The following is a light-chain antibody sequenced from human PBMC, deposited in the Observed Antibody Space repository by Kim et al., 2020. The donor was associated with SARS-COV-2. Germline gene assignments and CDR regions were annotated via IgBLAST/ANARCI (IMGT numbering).Light chain of an antibody. Sequence: PGKTARSTCGGNNNGSKRGHWYQQKPGQAPVLVIYYDSDRPSGIPERFSGSNSGNTATLTISRVEAGDEADYYCQVWDSSSDHREVFGGGTQLTVL. V-gene: IGLV3-21*04. CDR3: QVWDSSSDHREV. J-gene: IGLJ3*02. CDR1: NNGSKR. CDR2: YDS.